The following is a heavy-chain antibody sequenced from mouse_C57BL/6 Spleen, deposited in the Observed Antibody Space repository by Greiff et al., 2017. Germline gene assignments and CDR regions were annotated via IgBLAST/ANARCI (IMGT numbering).Heavy chain of an antibody. CDR1: GYTFTSYW. V-gene: IGHV1-69*01. CDR3: ARRDYYGSRYFDV. J-gene: IGHJ1*03. D-gene: IGHD1-1*01. Sequence: VKLQQPGAELVMPGASVTLSCKASGYTFTSYWMRWVKQRPGQGLEWIGEIDPSDSYTNYNQKFKGKSTLTVDKSSSTAYMQLSSLTSEDSAVYYCARRDYYGSRYFDVWGTGTTVTVSS. CDR2: IDPSDSYT.